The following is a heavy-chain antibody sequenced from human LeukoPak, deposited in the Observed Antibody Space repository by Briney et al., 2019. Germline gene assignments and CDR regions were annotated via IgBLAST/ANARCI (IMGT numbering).Heavy chain of an antibody. D-gene: IGHD6-13*01. CDR2: VYHSGST. V-gene: IGHV4-4*02. CDR1: GGSVTDRFW. J-gene: IGHJ4*02. CDR3: ARSGYSSSPYDY. Sequence: SETLSLTCAVSGGSVTDRFWWTWVRQPPGKGLEWIGEVYHSGSTNYSPSLKSRVTISVDTSKNQFSLKLSSVTAADTAVYYCARSGYSSSPYDYWGQGTLVTVSS.